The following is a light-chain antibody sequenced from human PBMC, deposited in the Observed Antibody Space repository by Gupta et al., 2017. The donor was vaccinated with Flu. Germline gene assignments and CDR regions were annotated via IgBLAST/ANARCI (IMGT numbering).Light chain of an antibody. J-gene: IGLJ3*02. CDR3: QAFDGNNWV. V-gene: IGLV6-57*01. Sequence: RVTTSCTRGSSSIASNYVQWYQQRPGSSPTAVIYENNRRPSGVPERFSGSIDSTSNTATLTISGLKTDDEAVYYCQAFDGNNWVFGGGAKLTVL. CDR1: SSSIASNY. CDR2: ENN.